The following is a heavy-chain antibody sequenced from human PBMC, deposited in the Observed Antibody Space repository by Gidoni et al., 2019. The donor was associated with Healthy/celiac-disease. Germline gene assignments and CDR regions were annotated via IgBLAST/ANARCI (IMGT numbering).Heavy chain of an antibody. CDR2: ISGSGGST. CDR1: GFTFSSYA. Sequence: EVQLLESGGGLVQPGGSLRLSCAASGFTFSSYAMSWVRQAQGKGLEWVSAISGSGGSTYYADSVKGRFTISRDNSKNTLYLQMNSLRAEDTAVYYCAKNPSGSYDLDYWGQGTLVTVSS. V-gene: IGHV3-23*01. J-gene: IGHJ4*02. D-gene: IGHD1-26*01. CDR3: AKNPSGSYDLDY.